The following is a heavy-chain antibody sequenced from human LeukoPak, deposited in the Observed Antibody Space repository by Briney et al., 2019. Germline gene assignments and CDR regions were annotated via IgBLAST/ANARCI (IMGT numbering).Heavy chain of an antibody. CDR3: ARESYCSGGSCYSGRAFDI. CDR1: GFTFSTYG. Sequence: GGSLRLSCAASGFTFSTYGMSWVRQAPGKGLEWVSRIKNDGSSTYYADSVKGRLTISRDNAKNTLYLQMNSLRAEDTAVYYCARESYCSGGSCYSGRAFDIWGQGTMVTVSS. J-gene: IGHJ3*02. D-gene: IGHD2-15*01. V-gene: IGHV3-74*01. CDR2: IKNDGSST.